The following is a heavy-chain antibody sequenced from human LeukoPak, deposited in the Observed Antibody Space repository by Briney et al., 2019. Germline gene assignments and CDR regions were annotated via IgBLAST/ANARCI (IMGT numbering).Heavy chain of an antibody. D-gene: IGHD3-3*01. CDR3: ARSGWDYDFWSGYYTNGNWFDP. V-gene: IGHV4-31*03. CDR2: IYYSGST. CDR1: GGSISSGGYY. Sequence: SETLSLTCTVSGGSISSGGYYWSWIRQHPGKGLEWIGYIYYSGSTYYNPSLKSRVTISVDTSKNQFSLKLSSVTAADTAVYYCARSGWDYDFWSGYYTNGNWFDPWGQGTLVTVSS. J-gene: IGHJ5*02.